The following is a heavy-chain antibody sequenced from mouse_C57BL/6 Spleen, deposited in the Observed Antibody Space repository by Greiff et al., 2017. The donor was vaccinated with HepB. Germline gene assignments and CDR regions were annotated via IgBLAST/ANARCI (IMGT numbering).Heavy chain of an antibody. J-gene: IGHJ1*03. CDR2: INYDGSST. D-gene: IGHD2-2*01. CDR1: GFTFSDYY. Sequence: DVMLVESEGGLVQPGSSMKLSCTASGFTFSDYYMAWVRQVPEKGLEWVANINYDGSSTYYLDSLKSRFIISRDNAKNILYLQMSSLKSEDTATYYCARVYGYDVWYFDVWGTGTTVTVSS. V-gene: IGHV5-16*01. CDR3: ARVYGYDVWYFDV.